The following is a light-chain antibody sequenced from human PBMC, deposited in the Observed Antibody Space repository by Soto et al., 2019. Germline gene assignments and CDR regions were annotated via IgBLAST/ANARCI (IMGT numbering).Light chain of an antibody. CDR3: QVWDSSSDHRGVV. V-gene: IGLV3-21*02. CDR1: NIGSKS. J-gene: IGLJ2*01. Sequence: SYELTQPPSVPVAPGQTARITCGGNNIGSKSVHWYQQKSGQAPVLVVYNDYDRPSGIPERFSGSNSGNTATLTISRVEAGDEADYYCQVWDSSSDHRGVVFGGGTKVTVL. CDR2: NDY.